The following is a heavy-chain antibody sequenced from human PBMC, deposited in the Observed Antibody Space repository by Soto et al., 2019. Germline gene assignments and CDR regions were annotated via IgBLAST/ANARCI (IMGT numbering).Heavy chain of an antibody. D-gene: IGHD3-10*01. CDR3: ARDAGIRTTPVAS. Sequence: QVPLVQSGAEVKKPGASVKVSCKASGYSFTSYDIKWVRQATGQGLEWMGWMNPHTGDTVYAQKFQGRVTMTRNSSISTAYMELSSLRSDDPAVYYCARDAGIRTTPVASWGQGTLVTVSS. CDR1: GYSFTSYD. J-gene: IGHJ5*02. CDR2: MNPHTGDT. V-gene: IGHV1-8*01.